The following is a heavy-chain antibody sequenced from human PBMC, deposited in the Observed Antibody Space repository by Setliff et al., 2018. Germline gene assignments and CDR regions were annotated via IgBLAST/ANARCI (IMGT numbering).Heavy chain of an antibody. CDR1: GYTFTGYY. Sequence: ASVKVSCKASGYTFTGYYFHWVRQAPGQGLEWMGWINPNNGDTKSAQRFQGRLTMTRDTSISTAYMELSSLRSDDTAVYYCARQPMDTIMVTFDYWGQGILVTVSS. V-gene: IGHV1-2*02. J-gene: IGHJ4*02. CDR3: ARQPMDTIMVTFDY. D-gene: IGHD5-12*01. CDR2: INPNNGDT.